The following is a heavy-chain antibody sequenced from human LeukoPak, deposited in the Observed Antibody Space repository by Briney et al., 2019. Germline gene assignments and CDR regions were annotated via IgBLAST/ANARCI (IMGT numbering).Heavy chain of an antibody. CDR1: GGSFSGYY. CDR2: INHSGST. Sequence: SETLSLTCAVYGGSFSGYYWSWIRQPPGKGLEWIGEINHSGSTNYNPSLKSRVTISVDTSKNQFPLKLSSVTAADTAVYYCARGLRSSYWDQGTLVTVSS. J-gene: IGHJ4*02. V-gene: IGHV4-34*01. CDR3: ARGLRSSY. D-gene: IGHD4-17*01.